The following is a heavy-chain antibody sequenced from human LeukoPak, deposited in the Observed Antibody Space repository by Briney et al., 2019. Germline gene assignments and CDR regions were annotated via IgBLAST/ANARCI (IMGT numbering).Heavy chain of an antibody. V-gene: IGHV4-59*01. CDR1: GGSISSYY. Sequence: PSETLSLTCTVSGGSISSYYWSWIRQPPGKGLEWIGYIYYSGSTNYNPSLKSRVTISVDTSKNQFSLKLSSVTAADTAVYYCARECRDGCNFCFDYWGQGTLVTVSS. J-gene: IGHJ4*02. CDR3: ARECRDGCNFCFDY. D-gene: IGHD5-24*01. CDR2: IYYSGST.